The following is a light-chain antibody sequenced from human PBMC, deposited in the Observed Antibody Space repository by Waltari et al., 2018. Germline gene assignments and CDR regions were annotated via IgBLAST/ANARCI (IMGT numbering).Light chain of an antibody. V-gene: IGKV3-20*01. CDR3: QHYLRLPVS. CDR2: GAS. J-gene: IGKJ1*01. Sequence: EIVLTQSPGTLSLSPGERATLSCRASQSVGRTLAWYQQRPGQAPRLIMYGASIRAADIPDRFAGSGSGTDFSLTINRLEPEDFAVYYCQHYLRLPVSFGQGTKVEIK. CDR1: QSVGRT.